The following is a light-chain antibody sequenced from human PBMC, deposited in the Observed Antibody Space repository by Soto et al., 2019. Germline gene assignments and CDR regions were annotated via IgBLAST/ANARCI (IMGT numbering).Light chain of an antibody. CDR3: QQSYSTLYT. V-gene: IGKV1-39*01. J-gene: IGKJ2*01. CDR1: QSISSY. Sequence: DIPMTKSPSSLSASVGDRVTITCRASQSISSYLNWYQQKPGKAPKLLIYAASSLQSGVPSRFSGSGSGTDFTLTISSLQPEDFATYYCQQSYSTLYTCGQGTKLEIK. CDR2: AAS.